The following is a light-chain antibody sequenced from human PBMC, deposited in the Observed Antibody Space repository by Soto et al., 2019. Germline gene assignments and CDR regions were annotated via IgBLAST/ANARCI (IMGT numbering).Light chain of an antibody. V-gene: IGKV3-15*01. Sequence: EVVMTQSPSTLSVSPGERATLSCWSSQSVSSNLAWYQQKPGQAPRLVIYGASTRATGIPARFSGSGSGTEFTLTISSLQPDDFATYYCQQYDNYPLTFGGGTKVDIK. CDR1: QSVSSN. CDR3: QQYDNYPLT. CDR2: GAS. J-gene: IGKJ4*01.